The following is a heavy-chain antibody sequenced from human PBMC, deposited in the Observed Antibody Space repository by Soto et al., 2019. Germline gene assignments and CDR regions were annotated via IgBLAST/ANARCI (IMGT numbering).Heavy chain of an antibody. CDR2: IYYSGST. J-gene: IGHJ6*02. CDR1: GGSISSYY. D-gene: IGHD3-3*01. V-gene: IGHV4-59*01. Sequence: SETLSLTCTVSGGSISSYYWSWIRQPPGKGLEWIGYIYYSGSTNYNPSLKSRVTISVDTSKNQFSLKLSSVTAADTAVYYCARALRFLEWSPYYYDGMDVWGQGTTVT. CDR3: ARALRFLEWSPYYYDGMDV.